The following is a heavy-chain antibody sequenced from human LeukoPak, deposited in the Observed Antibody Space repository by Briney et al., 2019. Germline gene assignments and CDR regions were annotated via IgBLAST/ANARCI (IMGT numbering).Heavy chain of an antibody. Sequence: GGSLILSCAASGFTFSVHYMNRVRQAPGKGLEWVGRTRDKAKSYTTEYAASVKGRFTVTRDDSKNSLSLQMNNVKTEDTAVYYCARDTHVAMAVWGKGTTVTFSS. D-gene: IGHD2-21*01. V-gene: IGHV3-72*01. CDR3: ARDTHVAMAV. CDR1: GFTFSVHY. CDR2: TRDKAKSYTT. J-gene: IGHJ6*04.